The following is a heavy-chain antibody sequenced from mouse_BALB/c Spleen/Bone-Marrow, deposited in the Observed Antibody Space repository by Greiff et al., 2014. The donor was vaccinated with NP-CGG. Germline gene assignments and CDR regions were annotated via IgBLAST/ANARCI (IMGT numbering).Heavy chain of an antibody. CDR1: DFTFTSYW. CDR2: IDPSNSET. Sequence: QVQLKESGPELVRPGASVKMSCKASDFTFTSYWMHWVKQTPGQGLEWIGMIDPSNSETRLNQKFKDKATVNVDKSSNTDYMHLNSQTSEDYAVYCCAGTFQPRRAMDYWGQGSSVTVSS. D-gene: IGHD6-1*01. J-gene: IGHJ4*01. V-gene: IGHV1-74*01. CDR3: AGTFQPRRAMDY.